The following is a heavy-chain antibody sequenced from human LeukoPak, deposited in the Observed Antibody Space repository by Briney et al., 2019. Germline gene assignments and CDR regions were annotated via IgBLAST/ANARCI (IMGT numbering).Heavy chain of an antibody. V-gene: IGHV3-13*04. Sequence: GGSLRLSCAVSGFTFTTYDMHCVRQATGKGLEWVSGISTTGDTYYADSVRGRFTISREDAKNSFYLQMNSLTAGDTAVYYCARARDRSTLRYCTTNTCRENYGMDVWGQGTTVTVSS. CDR3: ARARDRSTLRYCTTNTCRENYGMDV. CDR2: ISTTGDT. CDR1: GFTFTTYD. J-gene: IGHJ6*02. D-gene: IGHD2-8*01.